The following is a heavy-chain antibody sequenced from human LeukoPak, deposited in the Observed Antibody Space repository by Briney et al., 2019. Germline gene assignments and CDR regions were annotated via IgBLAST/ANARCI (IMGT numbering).Heavy chain of an antibody. J-gene: IGHJ4*02. CDR3: AKEVRESAWFYFDY. V-gene: IGHV3-23*01. Sequence: GGSLRLSCAASGFTFRTYAMSWVRQAPGKGLEWVSSIRSSGESTYYADSVKGRFTISRDNTRNTVFLQMKSLTAEDTAVYYCAKEVRESAWFYFDYWGQGTLATVSS. D-gene: IGHD3-10*01. CDR1: GFTFRTYA. CDR2: IRSSGEST.